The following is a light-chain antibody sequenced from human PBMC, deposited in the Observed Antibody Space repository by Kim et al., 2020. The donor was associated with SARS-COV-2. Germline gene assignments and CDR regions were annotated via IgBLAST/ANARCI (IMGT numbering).Light chain of an antibody. V-gene: IGLV6-57*02. CDR2: EDD. Sequence: VTITCPGSGGSIASNYVQWFQQRPGSAPTTVIYEDDQRPSGVPDRFSGSIDSSSNSASLTISGLKTEDEADYYCQSYDSNNHVVFGGGTQLTVL. CDR3: QSYDSNNHVV. J-gene: IGLJ2*01. CDR1: GGSIASNY.